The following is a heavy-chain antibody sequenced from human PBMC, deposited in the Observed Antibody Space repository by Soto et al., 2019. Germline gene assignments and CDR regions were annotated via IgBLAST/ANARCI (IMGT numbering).Heavy chain of an antibody. Sequence: GGSLRLSCAASGFTFSSYGMHWVRQAPGKGLEGVAVISYDGSNKYYADSVKGRFTISRDNSKNTLYLQMNSLRAEDTAVYYCAKERAEQSDFDYWGQGTLVTVSS. CDR3: AKERAEQSDFDY. CDR1: GFTFSSYG. CDR2: ISYDGSNK. V-gene: IGHV3-30*18. D-gene: IGHD6-13*01. J-gene: IGHJ4*02.